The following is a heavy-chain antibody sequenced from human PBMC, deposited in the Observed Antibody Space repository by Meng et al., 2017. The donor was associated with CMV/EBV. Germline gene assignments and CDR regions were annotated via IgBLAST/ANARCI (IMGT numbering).Heavy chain of an antibody. Sequence: GSLRLSRTVSAGSISSYYWTWIRQPPGKGLEWVGYIYYNGNTNYNPSLKSRVTISVDTSKNQFSLKMSYVTAADTAVYYCARGGTDYWSGYVWFDPWGQGTLVTVSS. CDR1: AGSISSYY. V-gene: IGHV4-59*01. CDR3: ARGGTDYWSGYVWFDP. D-gene: IGHD3-3*01. CDR2: IYYNGNT. J-gene: IGHJ5*02.